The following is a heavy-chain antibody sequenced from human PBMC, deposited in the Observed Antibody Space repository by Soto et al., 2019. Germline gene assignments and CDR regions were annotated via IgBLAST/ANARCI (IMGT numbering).Heavy chain of an antibody. CDR2: ISTSGVNT. CDR1: GLNLRNFA. D-gene: IGHD3-10*01. CDR3: AKDAEGTYSRPFDY. V-gene: IGHV3-23*01. J-gene: IGHJ4*02. Sequence: GGSLRLSCAASGLNLRNFAISWDCQAQGKGLEWVSTISTSGVNTYYAGSVKGRFTISRDNSKNMLFLQMNSLRAEDTAVYYCAKDAEGTYSRPFDYWGQGTLVTVSS.